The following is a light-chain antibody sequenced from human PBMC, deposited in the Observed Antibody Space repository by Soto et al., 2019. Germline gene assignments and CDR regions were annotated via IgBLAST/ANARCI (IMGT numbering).Light chain of an antibody. Sequence: EIVSTQSPGTLSLSPGERATLSCSASQSVSSSYLAWYQQKPGQAPRLLIYGASTRATGIPDRFSGSGSGTHFTLTISRLEPGDFALYYCQHFGGTTFTFGQGTRLEIK. V-gene: IGKV3-20*01. CDR1: QSVSSSY. CDR3: QHFGGTTFT. CDR2: GAS. J-gene: IGKJ5*01.